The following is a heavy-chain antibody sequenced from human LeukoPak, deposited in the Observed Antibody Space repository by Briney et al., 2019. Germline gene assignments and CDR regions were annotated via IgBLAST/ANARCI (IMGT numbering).Heavy chain of an antibody. Sequence: PGGSLRLSCADSGFTFSSYGMHWVRQAPGKGLEWVAAIWYDGSIQYYADSVKGRFTISRDNSKNTLYLQMDSLRAEDTAVYYCARAGYCSGGSCYGSDYWGQGTLVSVSS. D-gene: IGHD2-15*01. CDR2: IWYDGSIQ. CDR3: ARAGYCSGGSCYGSDY. J-gene: IGHJ4*02. CDR1: GFTFSSYG. V-gene: IGHV3-33*08.